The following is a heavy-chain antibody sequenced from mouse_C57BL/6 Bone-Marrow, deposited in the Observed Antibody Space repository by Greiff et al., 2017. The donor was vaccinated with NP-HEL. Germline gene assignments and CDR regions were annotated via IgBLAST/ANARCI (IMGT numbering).Heavy chain of an antibody. J-gene: IGHJ4*01. V-gene: IGHV5-9-1*02. CDR3: TRPYQRTYAMDY. CDR1: GFTFSSYA. Sequence: DVHLVESGEGLVKPGGSLKLSCAASGFTFSSYAMSWVRQTPEKRLEWVAYISSGGDYIYYADTVKGRFTISRDNARNTLYLQMSSLKSEDTAMYYCTRPYQRTYAMDYWGQGTSVTVSS. CDR2: ISSGGDYI. D-gene: IGHD5-1-1*01.